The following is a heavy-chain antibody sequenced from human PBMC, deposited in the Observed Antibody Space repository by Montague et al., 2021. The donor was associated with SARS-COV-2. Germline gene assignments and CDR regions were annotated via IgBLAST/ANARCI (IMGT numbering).Heavy chain of an antibody. CDR3: GRGPLVGGYDPDGMDV. D-gene: IGHD5-12*01. CDR2: IYYSGST. V-gene: IGHV4-39*07. Sequence: SETLSLTCTVSGGSISSSSYYWGWIRQPPGKGLEWIGSIYYSGSTYYNPSLKSRVTIPVDTSKNQFSLKLSSVTAADTALYYCGRGPLVGGYDPDGMDVWGQGTTVTVSS. CDR1: GGSISSSSYY. J-gene: IGHJ6*02.